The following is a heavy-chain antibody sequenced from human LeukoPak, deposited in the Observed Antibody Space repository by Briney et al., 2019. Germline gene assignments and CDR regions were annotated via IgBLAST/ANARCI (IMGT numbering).Heavy chain of an antibody. J-gene: IGHJ4*02. D-gene: IGHD3-10*01. V-gene: IGHV3-48*02. Sequence: GGSLRLSCAASGFTFTSYSMNWVCQAPGKGLEWVSYISSSSRSIYYADSVKGRFTISRDNANNSLSLQMNSLRDEDTAVYYCVLGSPFDYWGQGTLVTVSS. CDR1: GFTFTSYS. CDR3: VLGSPFDY. CDR2: ISSSSRSI.